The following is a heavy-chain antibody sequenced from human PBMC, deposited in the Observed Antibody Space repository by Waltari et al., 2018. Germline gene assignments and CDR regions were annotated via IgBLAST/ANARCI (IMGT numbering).Heavy chain of an antibody. CDR3: AKYSGSYSPDY. CDR1: GYSISRVYY. J-gene: IGHJ4*02. CDR2: IYHSGST. D-gene: IGHD1-26*01. V-gene: IGHV4-38-2*01. Sequence: QVQLQESGPGLVKPSETLSLPCAVSGYSISRVYYWGWIRQPPGKGLEWIGSIYHSGSTYYNPSLKSRVTISVDTSKNQFSLKLSSVTAADTAVYYCAKYSGSYSPDYWGQGTLVTVSS.